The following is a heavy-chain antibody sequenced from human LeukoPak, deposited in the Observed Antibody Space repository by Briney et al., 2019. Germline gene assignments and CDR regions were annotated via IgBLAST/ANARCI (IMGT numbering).Heavy chain of an antibody. J-gene: IGHJ4*02. D-gene: IGHD1-26*01. V-gene: IGHV3-53*05. CDR2: IYSGGST. Sequence: GGPLRLSCAASGFTVSSNYMSWVRQAPGKGLEWVAVIYSGGSTYYADSVKGRFTISRDNSKNTLYLQMNSLRPEDTAVYYCARGLLGATTSYFDNWGQGTLVTVSS. CDR3: ARGLLGATTSYFDN. CDR1: GFTVSSNY.